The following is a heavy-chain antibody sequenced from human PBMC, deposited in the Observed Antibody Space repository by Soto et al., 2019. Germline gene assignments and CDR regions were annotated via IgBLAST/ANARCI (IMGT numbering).Heavy chain of an antibody. V-gene: IGHV1-46*01. J-gene: IGHJ4*02. D-gene: IGHD2-2*01. CDR3: ARACSSNSWYDVFDY. Sequence: GVSMKVSCKASGYTFTSYYMHWVRHAHGQGLEWMGIINPSGGSTSYAQKFQGRVTMTRDTSTSIVYMELSSLRSEDTAVYYCARACSSNSWYDVFDYWGQGTLVTVSS. CDR1: GYTFTSYY. CDR2: INPSGGST.